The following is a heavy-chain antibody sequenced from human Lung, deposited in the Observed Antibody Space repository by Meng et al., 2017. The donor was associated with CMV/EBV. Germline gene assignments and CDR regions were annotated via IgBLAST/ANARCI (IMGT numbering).Heavy chain of an antibody. CDR3: ARGGALSEPGAFRGSCEY. D-gene: IGHD1-14*01. CDR1: GFTFSSYA. Sequence: SCAASGFTFSSYAMHWVRQAPGKGLEWVTVISYNGGNKYYADSVKGRFTVSRDNSKNTLYLQMNSLRTEDTAVYYCARGGALSEPGAFRGSCEYGXQGTXVNGAS. CDR2: ISYNGGNK. J-gene: IGHJ4*02. V-gene: IGHV3-30-3*01.